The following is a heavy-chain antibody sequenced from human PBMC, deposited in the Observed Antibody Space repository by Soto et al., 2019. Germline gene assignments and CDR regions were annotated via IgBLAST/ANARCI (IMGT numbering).Heavy chain of an antibody. D-gene: IGHD2-21*02. CDR3: ARGGYGGNSGLGHIDY. J-gene: IGHJ4*02. V-gene: IGHV4-34*01. CDR1: GGSFSGYY. CDR2: ITYGGST. Sequence: QVQLQQWGAGLLKPSETLSLTCAVYGGSFSGYYWSWIRQSPGKGLEWIGEITYGGSTNYNPSLESRITISVDTAKNQFSLKVPSVTAADTAVYYCARGGYGGNSGLGHIDYWGQGTLVTVSS.